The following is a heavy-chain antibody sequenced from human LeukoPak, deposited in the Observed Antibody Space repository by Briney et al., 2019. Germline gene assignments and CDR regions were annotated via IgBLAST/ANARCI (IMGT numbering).Heavy chain of an antibody. V-gene: IGHV1-2*02. CDR1: GYTFTDYY. CDR2: INPKSGGT. Sequence: ASVKVSCKASGYTFTDYYIHWVRQAPGQDFEWMGWINPKSGGTEYAQKFQGRVTMTRDTSFSTAYMELSSLRSEDTAVYYCARRFSGSGSPITYWGQGTLVTVSS. CDR3: ARRFSGSGSPITY. D-gene: IGHD3-10*01. J-gene: IGHJ4*02.